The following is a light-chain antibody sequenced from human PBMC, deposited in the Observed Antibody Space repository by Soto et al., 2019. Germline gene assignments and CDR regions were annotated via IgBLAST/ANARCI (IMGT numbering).Light chain of an antibody. CDR2: AAS. V-gene: IGKV1-17*01. CDR1: QGIRIE. J-gene: IGKJ1*01. Sequence: DIHLTRSPSSLSASVGDRVSMTCRASQGIRIELGWYQQKAGKHHKRLIYAASSLHSGVPSLFSGSGSETEFMLAISTLQPVDVATYYCLQHYSFPRTFGQGTKVDIK. CDR3: LQHYSFPRT.